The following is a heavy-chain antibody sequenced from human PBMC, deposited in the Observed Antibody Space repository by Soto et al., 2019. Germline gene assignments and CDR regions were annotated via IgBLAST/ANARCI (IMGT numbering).Heavy chain of an antibody. CDR2: ISGDGRTT. CDR1: GFTFSTYA. CDR3: ATFDKGPPYHDSRD. V-gene: IGHV3-23*01. D-gene: IGHD3-22*01. J-gene: IGHJ4*02. Sequence: EVQLLESGGGLVQPGGSLRLSCSASGFTFSTYAMTWVRQGPGKGLEWVSAISGDGRTTYYPDSVRGRFTISRDNSKNTLFLQINILRAEDTAIYYCATFDKGPPYHDSRDWGQGTLVTVSS.